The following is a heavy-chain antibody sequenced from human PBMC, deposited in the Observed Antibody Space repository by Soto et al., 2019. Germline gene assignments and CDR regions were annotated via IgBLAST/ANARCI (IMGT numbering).Heavy chain of an antibody. CDR3: ANDGYNSFDY. CDR2: ISGGGAST. J-gene: IGHJ4*02. D-gene: IGHD5-12*01. V-gene: IGHV3-23*01. CDR1: GFTFSDYY. Sequence: GGSLRLSCAASGFTFSDYYMSWIRQAPGKGLEWVSTISGGGASTYYADSVKGRFTISRDNSKNTLYLQVNSLRAEDTAVYYCANDGYNSFDYWGQGTLVTVSS.